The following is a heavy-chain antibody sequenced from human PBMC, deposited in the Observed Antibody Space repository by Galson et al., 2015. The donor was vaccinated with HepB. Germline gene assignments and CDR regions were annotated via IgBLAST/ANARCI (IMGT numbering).Heavy chain of an antibody. CDR1: GFTFSSYS. D-gene: IGHD3-16*01. CDR3: ARDIGPMGGSYWDY. V-gene: IGHV3-21*01. Sequence: LRLSCAASGFTFSSYSMNWVRQAPGKGLEWVSSISSSSSYIYYADSVKGRFTISRDNAKNSLYLQMNSLRAEDTAVYYCARDIGPMGGSYWDYWGQGTLVTVSS. J-gene: IGHJ4*02. CDR2: ISSSSSYI.